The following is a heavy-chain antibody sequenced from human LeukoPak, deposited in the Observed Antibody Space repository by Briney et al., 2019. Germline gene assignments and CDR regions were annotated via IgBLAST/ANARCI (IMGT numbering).Heavy chain of an antibody. V-gene: IGHV4-38-2*02. J-gene: IGHJ5*02. Sequence: PSETLSLTCTVSGYSISSGYYWGWIRQPPGKGLEWIGSIYHSGSTYYNPSLKSRVTISVDTSKNQFSLKLSSVTAADTAVYYCARGHLNYENWFDPWGQGTLVTVSS. D-gene: IGHD1-7*01. CDR3: ARGHLNYENWFDP. CDR1: GYSISSGYY. CDR2: IYHSGST.